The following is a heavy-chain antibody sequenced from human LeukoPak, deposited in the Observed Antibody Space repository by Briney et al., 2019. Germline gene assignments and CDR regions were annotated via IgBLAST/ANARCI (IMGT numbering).Heavy chain of an antibody. V-gene: IGHV3-7*01. CDR2: IKQDGSDK. CDR3: ARGIAARPCDY. CDR1: GFTFSNYW. D-gene: IGHD6-6*01. J-gene: IGHJ4*02. Sequence: GGSLRLSCAASGFTFSNYWMIWVRQAPGQGLEWVANIKQDGSDKSYVDSVRGRFTISRDNAKNSLYLQMNSLRAEDTAVYYCARGIAARPCDYWGQGTLVTVSS.